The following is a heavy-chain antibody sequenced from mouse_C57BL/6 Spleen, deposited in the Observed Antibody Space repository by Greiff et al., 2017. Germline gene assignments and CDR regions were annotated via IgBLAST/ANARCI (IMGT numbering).Heavy chain of an antibody. CDR1: GFTFSDYY. CDR2: INYDGSST. J-gene: IGHJ2*01. Sequence: DVKLVESEGGLVQPGSSMKLSCTASGFTFSDYYMAWVRQVPEKGLEWVANINYDGSSTYYLDSLKSRFIISRDNAKNILYLQMSSLKSEDTATYYCARDRPSNGCFDYWGQGTTLTVSS. V-gene: IGHV5-16*01. CDR3: ARDRPSNGCFDY. D-gene: IGHD1-2*01.